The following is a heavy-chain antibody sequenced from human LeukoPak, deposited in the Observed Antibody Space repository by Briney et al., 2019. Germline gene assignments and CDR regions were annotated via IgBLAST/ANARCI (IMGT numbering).Heavy chain of an antibody. CDR2: ISGSGSNT. CDR1: GFIFSDYY. J-gene: IGHJ4*02. CDR3: ARVGSIAAAGTPDY. D-gene: IGHD6-13*01. V-gene: IGHV3-11*06. Sequence: GGSLRLSCAASGFIFSDYYMTWIRQAPGKGLEWLSYISGSGSNTNYADSVKGRFTTSRDNAKNSLYLQMNSLRAEDTAVYYCARVGSIAAAGTPDYWGQGTLVTVSS.